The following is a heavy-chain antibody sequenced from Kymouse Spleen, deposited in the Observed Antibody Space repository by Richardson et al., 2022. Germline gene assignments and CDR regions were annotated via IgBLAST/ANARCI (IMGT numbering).Heavy chain of an antibody. V-gene: IGHV3-21*03. D-gene: IGHD5-18,IGHD5-18*01. Sequence: EVQLVESGGGLVKPGGSLRLSCAASGFTFSSYSMNWVRQAPGKGLEWVSSISSSSSYIYYADSVKGRFTISRDNAKNSLYLQMNSLRAEDTAVYYCARAYTAMVTGYYYGMDVWGQGTTVTVSS. J-gene: IGHJ6*02. CDR1: GFTFSSYS. CDR2: ISSSSSYI. CDR3: ARAYTAMVTGYYYGMDV.